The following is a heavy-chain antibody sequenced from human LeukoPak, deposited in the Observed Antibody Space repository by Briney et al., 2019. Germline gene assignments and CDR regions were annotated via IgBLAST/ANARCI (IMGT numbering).Heavy chain of an antibody. D-gene: IGHD1-1*01. J-gene: IGHJ4*02. CDR2: IHTSGDT. CDR3: VRDWNGDYFDY. CDR1: GDSISSGRYY. Sequence: SQTLSLTCTVSGDSISSGRYYWTWLRQPAWKALEWIGRIHTSGDTNYSPSLKSRVTISRDTSKNQFSLRLTSVAAADTAVYYCVRDWNGDYFDYWGQGTLVSVSS. V-gene: IGHV4-61*02.